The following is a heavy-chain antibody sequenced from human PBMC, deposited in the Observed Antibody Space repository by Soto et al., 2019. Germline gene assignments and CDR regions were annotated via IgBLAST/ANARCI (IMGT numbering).Heavy chain of an antibody. J-gene: IGHJ4*02. D-gene: IGHD1-26*01. V-gene: IGHV3-30*18. CDR2: ISNDGNKK. Sequence: QVQVVESGGGVVQPGNSLRLSCAASGFTFSAYGMHWVRQAPGKGLEWVAVISNDGNKKYYIDSVKGRFTISRDNSKNTLYLQMDTLRAEDTAIYYCAKDIYRGCHHEGADYWGQGTLVTVSS. CDR1: GFTFSAYG. CDR3: AKDIYRGCHHEGADY.